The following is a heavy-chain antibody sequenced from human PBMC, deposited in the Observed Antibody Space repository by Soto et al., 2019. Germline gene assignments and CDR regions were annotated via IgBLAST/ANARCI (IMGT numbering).Heavy chain of an antibody. D-gene: IGHD3-16*01. CDR3: AAWRARELRASYFDN. CDR2: IVVASGNT. CDR1: GFTLTNYI. J-gene: IGHJ4*02. Sequence: QMQLVQSGPEVKKPGTSVKVSCKASGFTLTNYIVQWVRQARGQPLELIGWIVVASGNTYYSQRFEDRVTITRDMSTSTAYMELSIMRSEDTAVFYWAAWRARELRASYFDNWGQGTLVTVSS. V-gene: IGHV1-58*01.